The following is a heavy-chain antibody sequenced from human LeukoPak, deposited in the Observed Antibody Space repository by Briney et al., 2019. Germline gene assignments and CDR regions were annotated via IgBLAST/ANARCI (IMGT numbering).Heavy chain of an antibody. V-gene: IGHV1-18*01. Sequence: ASVKVSCKASGYTFTSYGISWVRQAPGQGLEWMGWISAYNGNTNYAQKLQGRVTMTTDTSTSTAYMELRSLRSDDTAVYYCARDYSRIAAAGPKGPDYWGQGTLVTVSS. CDR1: GYTFTSYG. CDR2: ISAYNGNT. D-gene: IGHD6-13*01. J-gene: IGHJ4*02. CDR3: ARDYSRIAAAGPKGPDY.